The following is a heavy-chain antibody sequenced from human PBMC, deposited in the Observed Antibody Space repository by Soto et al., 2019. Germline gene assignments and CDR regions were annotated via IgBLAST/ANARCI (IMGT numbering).Heavy chain of an antibody. CDR3: ARRFGDYYYGMDV. CDR2: IYPGDSDT. V-gene: IGHV5-51*01. D-gene: IGHD3-10*01. CDR1: GYSFTSYW. Sequence: GESLKISCKGSGYSFTSYWIGWVRQMPGKGLEWMGIIYPGDSDTRYSPSFQGQVTISADKSISTAYLQWSSLKASDTAMHYCARRFGDYYYGMDVWGQGTTVTVSS. J-gene: IGHJ6*02.